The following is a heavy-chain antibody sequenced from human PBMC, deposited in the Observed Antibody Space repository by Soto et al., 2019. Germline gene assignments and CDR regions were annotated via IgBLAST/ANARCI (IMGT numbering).Heavy chain of an antibody. CDR3: ARLSPTTLLDSSGYYYFDY. CDR1: GYSFTSYW. Sequence: GESLKISCKGSGYSFTSYWIGWVRQMPGKGLEWMGIIYPGDSDTRYSPSFQGQVTISADKSISTAYLQWSSLKASDTAMYYCARLSPTTLLDSSGYYYFDYWGQGTLVTVSS. J-gene: IGHJ4*02. CDR2: IYPGDSDT. V-gene: IGHV5-51*01. D-gene: IGHD3-22*01.